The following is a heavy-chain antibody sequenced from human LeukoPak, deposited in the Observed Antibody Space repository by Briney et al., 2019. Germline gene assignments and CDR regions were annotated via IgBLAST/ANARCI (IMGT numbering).Heavy chain of an antibody. V-gene: IGHV4-59*01. D-gene: IGHD3-22*01. CDR1: GGSISSYY. CDR2: IYYSGST. CDR3: ARPVDSSGVDAFDI. J-gene: IGHJ3*02. Sequence: PSETLSRTCTVSGGSISSYYWSWIRQPPGKGLEWTGYIYYSGSTNYNPSLKSRVTISVDTSKNQFSLKLSSVTAADTAVYYCARPVDSSGVDAFDIWGQGTMVTVSS.